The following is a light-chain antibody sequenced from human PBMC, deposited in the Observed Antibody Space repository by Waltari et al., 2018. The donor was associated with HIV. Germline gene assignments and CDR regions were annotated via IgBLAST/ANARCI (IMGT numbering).Light chain of an antibody. CDR1: SIDSGSFNY. V-gene: IGLV2-14*01. Sequence: QSALTQPASVSGSPGQSITISCTGTSIDSGSFNYVSWYQQHPGKPPKRMIYEVTNRPSGVSNRFSGSKSGNTASLTISGLQAEDEADYYCTSYTTSSTWVFGGGTKLTVL. CDR2: EVT. J-gene: IGLJ3*02. CDR3: TSYTTSSTWV.